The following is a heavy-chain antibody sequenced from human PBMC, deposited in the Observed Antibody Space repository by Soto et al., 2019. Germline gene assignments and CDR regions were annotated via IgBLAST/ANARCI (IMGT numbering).Heavy chain of an antibody. CDR2: IWYDGSNK. CDR3: ARALRIALPLVFDY. V-gene: IGHV3-33*01. CDR1: GFTFSSYG. Sequence: GGSLRLSCAASGFTFSSYGMHWVRQAPGKGLEWVAVIWYDGSNKYYADSVKGRFTISRDNSKNTLYLQMNSLRAEDTAVYYCARALRIALPLVFDYWGQGTLVTVSS. J-gene: IGHJ4*02. D-gene: IGHD3-16*02.